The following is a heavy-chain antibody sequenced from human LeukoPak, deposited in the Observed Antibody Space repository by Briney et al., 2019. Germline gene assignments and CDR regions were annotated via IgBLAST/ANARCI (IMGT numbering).Heavy chain of an antibody. V-gene: IGHV3-23*01. CDR3: AKLAVAGSYFDY. D-gene: IGHD6-19*01. CDR2: ISGSGGST. CDR1: GFTVSSNY. Sequence: GGSLRLSCAASGFTVSSNYMSWVRQAPGKGLEWVSAISGSGGSTYYADSVKGRFTISRDNSKNTLYLQMNSLRAEDTAVYYCAKLAVAGSYFDYWGQGTLVTVSS. J-gene: IGHJ4*02.